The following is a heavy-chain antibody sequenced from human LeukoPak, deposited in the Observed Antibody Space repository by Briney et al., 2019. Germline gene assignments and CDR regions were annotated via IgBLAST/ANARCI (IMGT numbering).Heavy chain of an antibody. Sequence: PSETLSLTCTVSGGSISSGGNYWSWLRQLPGKGLEWIGYIYYVGNTNYDPSLKSRLSMSVDTSNNQFSLRLTSVTAADTAVYYCARVEVIGSTRYFDYWGQGAMVSVSS. CDR2: IYYVGNT. V-gene: IGHV4-31*03. J-gene: IGHJ4*02. CDR3: ARVEVIGSTRYFDY. D-gene: IGHD3-16*02. CDR1: GGSISSGGNY.